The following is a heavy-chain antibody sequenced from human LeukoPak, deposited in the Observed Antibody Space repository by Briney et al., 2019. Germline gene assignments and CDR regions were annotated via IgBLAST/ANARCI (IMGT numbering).Heavy chain of an antibody. CDR2: INPSGGST. J-gene: IGHJ6*04. CDR1: GYTFTSYY. Sequence: GASVKVSCKASGYTFTSYYMHWVRRAPGQGLEWMGIINPSGGSTSYAQKFQGRVTMTRDTSTSTVYMELSSLRSEDTAVYYCARDRGYCSSTSCYSYYYYGMDVWGKGTTVAVSS. CDR3: ARDRGYCSSTSCYSYYYYGMDV. D-gene: IGHD2-2*01. V-gene: IGHV1-46*01.